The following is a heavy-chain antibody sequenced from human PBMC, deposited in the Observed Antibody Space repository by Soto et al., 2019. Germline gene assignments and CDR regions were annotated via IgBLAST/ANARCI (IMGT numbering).Heavy chain of an antibody. CDR1: GGSISSSSYY. Sequence: SETLSLTCTVSGGSISSSSYYWGWIGHPPGKGLEWIGSIYYSGSTYYNPSLKSRVTISVDTSKNQFSLKLSSVTAADTAVYYCARHLRDYDFWSGYYTESGWFDPWGQGTLVTVSS. CDR3: ARHLRDYDFWSGYYTESGWFDP. J-gene: IGHJ5*02. D-gene: IGHD3-3*01. CDR2: IYYSGST. V-gene: IGHV4-39*01.